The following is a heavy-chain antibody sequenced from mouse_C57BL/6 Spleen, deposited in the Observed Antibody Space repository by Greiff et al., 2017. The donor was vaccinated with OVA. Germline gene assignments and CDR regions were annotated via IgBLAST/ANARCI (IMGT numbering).Heavy chain of an antibody. V-gene: IGHV1-69*01. J-gene: IGHJ1*03. CDR1: GYTFTSYW. CDR2: LDPSDSYT. CDR3: ARSSGSGYVYFDV. Sequence: QVQLQQPGAELVMPGASVKLSCKASGYTFTSYWMHWVTQRPGQGLEWIGELDPSDSYTNYNQKFKGKSTLTVDKSSSTAYMQLSSLTSEDSAVYYCARSSGSGYVYFDVWGTGTTVTVSS. D-gene: IGHD3-2*02.